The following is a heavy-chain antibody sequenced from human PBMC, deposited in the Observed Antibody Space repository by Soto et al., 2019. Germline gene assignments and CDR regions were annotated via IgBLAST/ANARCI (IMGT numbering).Heavy chain of an antibody. CDR3: AKITRIVRTHDY. J-gene: IGHJ4*02. CDR2: ISGSGGST. CDR1: GFTFSSYA. Sequence: GGSLRLSCAASGFTFSSYAMSWVRQAPGKGLEWVSAISGSGGSTYYADSMKGRFTISRDNSKNTLYLQMNSLRAEDTAVYYCAKITRIVRTHDYWGQGTLVTVSS. V-gene: IGHV3-23*01. D-gene: IGHD2-2*01.